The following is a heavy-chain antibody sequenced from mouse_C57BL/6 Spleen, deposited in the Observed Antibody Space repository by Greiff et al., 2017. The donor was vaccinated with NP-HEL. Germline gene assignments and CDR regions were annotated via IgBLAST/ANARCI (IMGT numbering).Heavy chain of an antibody. CDR2: IDPSDSYT. V-gene: IGHV1-59*01. CDR3: ARKANSRGYFDY. Sequence: QVQLQQPGAELVRPGTSVKLSCKASGYTFTSYWMHWVKQRPGQGLEWIGVIDPSDSYTNYNQKFKGKATLTVDTSSSTAYMQLSSLTSEDSAVYYCARKANSRGYFDYWGQGTTLTVSS. CDR1: GYTFTSYW. J-gene: IGHJ2*01. D-gene: IGHD3-2*02.